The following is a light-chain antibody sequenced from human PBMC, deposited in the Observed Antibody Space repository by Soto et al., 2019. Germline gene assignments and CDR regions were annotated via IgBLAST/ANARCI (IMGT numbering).Light chain of an antibody. CDR1: QSVSSNY. V-gene: IGKV3D-20*02. CDR2: GAS. Sequence: EIVMTQSPATLSVSPGERATLSCRASQSVSSNYLAWYQQKPGQAPRLLIYGASTRATGIPDRFSGSGSGTHFTLTISSLEPEDFAVYYCQQRSNWLRTFGGGTKVDIK. CDR3: QQRSNWLRT. J-gene: IGKJ4*01.